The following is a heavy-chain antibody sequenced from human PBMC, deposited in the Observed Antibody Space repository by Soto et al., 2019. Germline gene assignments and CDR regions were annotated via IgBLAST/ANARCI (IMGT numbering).Heavy chain of an antibody. CDR2: ISGSGGST. CDR1: GFTFSNYA. CDR3: AKRAHGLYFDY. J-gene: IGHJ4*02. Sequence: EVQLLESGGGLVQPGGSLRLSCAASGFTFSNYAMNWVRQAPGKGLEWVSVISGSGGSTYYADSVKGRFTISRDNSKNTLYLQMNSLRAEDTAVYYGAKRAHGLYFDYWGQGTLVTVSS. V-gene: IGHV3-23*01.